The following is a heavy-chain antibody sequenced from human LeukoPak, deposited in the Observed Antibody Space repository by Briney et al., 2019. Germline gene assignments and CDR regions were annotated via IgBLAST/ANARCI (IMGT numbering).Heavy chain of an antibody. Sequence: GGSLRLSCAASGFTFSRYGMHWVRQAPGKGLEWVAVISYDGSNKYYGDSVKGRFTISRDNSKNTLYLQMNSLRAEDTAVYYCAKPLDSSGYYAFDIWGQGTMVTASS. J-gene: IGHJ3*02. D-gene: IGHD3-22*01. CDR1: GFTFSRYG. V-gene: IGHV3-30*18. CDR3: AKPLDSSGYYAFDI. CDR2: ISYDGSNK.